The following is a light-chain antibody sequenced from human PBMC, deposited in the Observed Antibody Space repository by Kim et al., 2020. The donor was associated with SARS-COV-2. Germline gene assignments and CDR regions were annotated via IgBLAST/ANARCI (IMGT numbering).Light chain of an antibody. CDR1: NIGSKS. V-gene: IGLV3-21*04. CDR3: QVWDSSSDHRV. J-gene: IGLJ3*02. Sequence: SYELTQPPSVSVAPGKTARIPCGGNNIGSKSVHWYQQKPGQAPVLVIYYDSDRPSGIPERFSGSNSGNTATLTISRVEAGDEAYYYCQVWDSSSDHRVFGGGTQLTVL. CDR2: YDS.